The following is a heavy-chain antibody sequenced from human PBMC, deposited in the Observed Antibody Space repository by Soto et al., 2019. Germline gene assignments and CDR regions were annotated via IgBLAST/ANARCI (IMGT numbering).Heavy chain of an antibody. Sequence: SQTLSLTCAISGDSVSSNSAAWNWIRQSPSRGLEWLGRTYYRSKWYNDYVVSVKSRITINPDTSKNQLSLQLNSVTPGDTAVYYCARNRGSAGTFDYWGQGTLVTVSS. V-gene: IGHV6-1*01. D-gene: IGHD6-13*01. CDR3: ARNRGSAGTFDY. CDR1: GDSVSSNSAA. J-gene: IGHJ4*02. CDR2: TYYRSKWYN.